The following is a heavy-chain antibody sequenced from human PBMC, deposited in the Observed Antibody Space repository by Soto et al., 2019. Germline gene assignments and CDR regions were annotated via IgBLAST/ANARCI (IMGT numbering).Heavy chain of an antibody. Sequence: QVQLQESGPGLLRPSETLSLTCTVSGVSIDNFFWSWIRQIPGKGLEWIGCGSQGGTTAYMSEGETTRYNPSLESRATISLDLPKNQFPLKLTTVTAADTAVYYCARDRGGITVSSKPLGEWFDPWGQGTLVTVSS. CDR3: ARDRGGITVSSKPLGEWFDP. CDR2: MSEGETT. J-gene: IGHJ5*02. V-gene: IGHV4-59*01. CDR1: GVSIDNFF. D-gene: IGHD6-19*01.